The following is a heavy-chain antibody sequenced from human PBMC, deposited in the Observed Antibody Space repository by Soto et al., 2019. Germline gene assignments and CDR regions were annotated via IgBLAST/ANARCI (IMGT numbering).Heavy chain of an antibody. CDR3: ASPTTITGTSDPNYYYYYYMDV. CDR2: IIPILGIA. Sequence: GASVKVSCKASGGTFSSYTISWVRQAPGQGLEWMGRIIPILGIANYAQKFQGRVTITADKSTSTAYMELSSLRSEDTAVYYCASPTTITGTSDPNYYYYYYMDVWGKGTTVTVSS. D-gene: IGHD1-7*01. V-gene: IGHV1-69*02. J-gene: IGHJ6*03. CDR1: GGTFSSYT.